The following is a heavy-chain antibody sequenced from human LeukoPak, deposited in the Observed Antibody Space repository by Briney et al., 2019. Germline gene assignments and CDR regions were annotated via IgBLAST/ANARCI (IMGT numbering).Heavy chain of an antibody. J-gene: IGHJ4*02. CDR2: INHSGST. CDR1: GGSISSSNYY. Sequence: SETLSLTCTVSGGSISSSNYYWSWIRQPPGKGLEWIGEINHSGSTYYNPSLKSRVTISVETSKNQFSLKLSSVTAADTAVYYCARDGRFPPEVLPRYFDYWGQGTLVTVSS. D-gene: IGHD1-26*01. CDR3: ARDGRFPPEVLPRYFDY. V-gene: IGHV4-39*07.